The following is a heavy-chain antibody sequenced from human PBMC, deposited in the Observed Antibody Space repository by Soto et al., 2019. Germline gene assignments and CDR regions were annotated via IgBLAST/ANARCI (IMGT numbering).Heavy chain of an antibody. Sequence: ETLSLTCAVYGGSFRDYSWSWIRQFPGKGLEWIGEINHSGSTSYNPSLKSRVTILVDTSKNHFSLKLSSVTAADTAVYYCARVQVYQRSTTGYYVMDLWGQGTTVTVSS. D-gene: IGHD1-1*01. CDR3: ARVQVYQRSTTGYYVMDL. CDR2: INHSGST. V-gene: IGHV4-34*01. J-gene: IGHJ6*02. CDR1: GGSFRDYS.